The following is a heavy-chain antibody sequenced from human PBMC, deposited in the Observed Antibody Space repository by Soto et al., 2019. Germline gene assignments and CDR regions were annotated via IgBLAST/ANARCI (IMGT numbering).Heavy chain of an antibody. CDR3: SFNSDSNSYSTFDL. CDR2: IIPVFETR. Sequence: QVQLVQSGAEVKKPGYSVKVSCRASGGSFPNYVMSWVRQAPGQGLEWMGGIIPVFETRTYAEKFQGRVTITEDDSTRTVSKEMRNLRSEDTAVDFCSFNSDSNSYSTFDLWGQGTLVTVSS. D-gene: IGHD4-4*01. CDR1: GGSFPNYV. J-gene: IGHJ4*02. V-gene: IGHV1-69*01.